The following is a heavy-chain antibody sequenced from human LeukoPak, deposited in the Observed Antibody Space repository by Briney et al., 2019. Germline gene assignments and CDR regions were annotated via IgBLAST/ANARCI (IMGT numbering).Heavy chain of an antibody. CDR1: GYPFTTYD. D-gene: IGHD5-24*01. CDR3: ARAGRDGKKDAFDI. V-gene: IGHV1-8*01. CDR2: MNPNSGNT. J-gene: IGHJ3*02. Sequence: ASVKVSCKASGYPFTTYDINWVRQATGQGLEWMGWMNPNSGNTGYAQKFQGRVTMTRNTSISTAYMELSSLRSEDTAVYYCARAGRDGKKDAFDIWGQGTVVFVSS.